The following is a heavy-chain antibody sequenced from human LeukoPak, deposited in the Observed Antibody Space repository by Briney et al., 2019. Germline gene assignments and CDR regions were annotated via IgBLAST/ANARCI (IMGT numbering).Heavy chain of an antibody. Sequence: TLSLTCTVSGGSISSSNWWSWVRQPPGKGLEWIGEIYHSGSTNYNPSLKSRVTISVDKSKNQFSLKLSSVTAADTAVYYCARDIAAAGTWFDPWGQGTLVTVSS. CDR1: GGSISSSNW. V-gene: IGHV4-4*02. J-gene: IGHJ5*02. CDR3: ARDIAAAGTWFDP. CDR2: IYHSGST. D-gene: IGHD6-13*01.